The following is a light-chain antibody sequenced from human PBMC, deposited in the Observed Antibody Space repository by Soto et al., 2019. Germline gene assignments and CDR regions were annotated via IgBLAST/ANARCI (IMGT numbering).Light chain of an antibody. V-gene: IGKV1-5*01. J-gene: IGKJ1*01. Sequence: DIQMTQSPSTLSASVGDRVTITCRASQSISSWLAWYQQKPGKAPKLLIYDASSLESGVPSRFSGSGSGTEFTLTISSLQPDGFATYYCQQYNSYSQFGQGTKVEIK. CDR2: DAS. CDR1: QSISSW. CDR3: QQYNSYSQ.